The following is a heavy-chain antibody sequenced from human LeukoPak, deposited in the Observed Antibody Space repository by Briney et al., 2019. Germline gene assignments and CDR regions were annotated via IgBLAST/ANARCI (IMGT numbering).Heavy chain of an antibody. J-gene: IGHJ6*02. V-gene: IGHV1-2*04. Sequence: ASVKVSCKASGYTFTGYYMHWVRQAPGQGLEWMGWINPNSGGTNYAQKFQGWVTMTRDTSISTAYMELSRLRSDDTAVYYCARRGQWLVPGDYYGVDVWGQGTTVTVSS. CDR2: INPNSGGT. CDR3: ARRGQWLVPGDYYGVDV. D-gene: IGHD6-19*01. CDR1: GYTFTGYY.